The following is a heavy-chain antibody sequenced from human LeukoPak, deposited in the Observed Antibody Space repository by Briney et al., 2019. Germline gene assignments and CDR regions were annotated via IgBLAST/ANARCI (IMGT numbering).Heavy chain of an antibody. Sequence: PGGSLRLSCAASGFTFSSCAMSWVRQAPGKGLEWVSAISGSGGSTYYADSVKGRFTISRDNSKNTLFLQMNSLRAEDSAVYYCAKAPPPYCSGGSCFDAFDIWGQGTMVTVSS. CDR1: GFTFSSCA. J-gene: IGHJ3*02. CDR3: AKAPPPYCSGGSCFDAFDI. D-gene: IGHD2-15*01. CDR2: ISGSGGST. V-gene: IGHV3-23*01.